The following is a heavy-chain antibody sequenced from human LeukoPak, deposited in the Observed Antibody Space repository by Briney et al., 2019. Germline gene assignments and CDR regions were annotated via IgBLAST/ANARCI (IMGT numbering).Heavy chain of an antibody. Sequence: GGSLRLSCAASGFTFSSYWMSWVRQAPGKGLEWVANIKQDGSEKYYVDSVNGRTTISRDNARKSLYLQMSSLRAEDTAVYYCARRNILNWFDPWGQGTLVTVSS. CDR1: GFTFSSYW. V-gene: IGHV3-7*01. CDR2: IKQDGSEK. D-gene: IGHD2/OR15-2a*01. CDR3: ARRNILNWFDP. J-gene: IGHJ5*02.